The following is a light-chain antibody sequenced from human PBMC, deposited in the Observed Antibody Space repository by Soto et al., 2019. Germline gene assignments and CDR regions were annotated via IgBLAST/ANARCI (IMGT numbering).Light chain of an antibody. V-gene: IGLV2-14*03. CDR3: SSYTSSSTPYV. CDR1: NSDVGGYTY. CDR2: DVS. J-gene: IGLJ1*01. Sequence: SALTQPASVSGSPGQSITISCTGTNSDVGGYTYVSWYQQHPGKAPKLMIYDVSNRPSGVSNRFSGSKSGNTASLTISGLQADDEADYYCSSYTSSSTPYVFGTGTKVTVL.